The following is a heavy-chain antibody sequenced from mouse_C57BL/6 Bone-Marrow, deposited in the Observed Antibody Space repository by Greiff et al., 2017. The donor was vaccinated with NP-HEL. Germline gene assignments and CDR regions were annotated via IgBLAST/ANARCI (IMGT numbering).Heavy chain of an antibody. CDR2: IYPGSGNT. Sequence: QVQLQQSGAELVRPGASVKLSCKASGYTFTDYYINWVKQRPGQGLEWIARIYPGSGNTYYNEKFKGKATLTAEKSSSTAYMQLSSLTSEDSAVYFCARGDDYYYGSSYGFAYWGQGTLVTVSA. D-gene: IGHD1-1*01. CDR1: GYTFTDYY. J-gene: IGHJ3*01. V-gene: IGHV1-76*01. CDR3: ARGDDYYYGSSYGFAY.